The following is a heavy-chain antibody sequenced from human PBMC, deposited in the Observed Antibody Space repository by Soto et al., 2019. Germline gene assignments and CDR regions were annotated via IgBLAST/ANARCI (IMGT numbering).Heavy chain of an antibody. D-gene: IGHD6-19*01. CDR3: ARDRTVGIAVARAGDAFDI. V-gene: IGHV1-18*04. Sequence: GASVKVSCKASGYTFTSYGISWVRQAPGQGLEWMGWISAYNGNTNYAQKLQGRVTMTTDTSTSTAYMELRSLRSDDTAVYYCARDRTVGIAVARAGDAFDIWGQGTMVTVS. CDR1: GYTFTSYG. CDR2: ISAYNGNT. J-gene: IGHJ3*02.